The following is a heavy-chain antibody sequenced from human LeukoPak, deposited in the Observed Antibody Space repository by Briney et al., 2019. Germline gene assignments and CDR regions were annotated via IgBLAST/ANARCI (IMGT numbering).Heavy chain of an antibody. J-gene: IGHJ6*02. Sequence: GGSLRLSCAASGFTFSSYAMHWVRQAPGKGLEWVAVISYDGSNKYYADSVKGRFTISRDNSKNTLYLQMNSLRAEDTAVYYCARALSGDTAMVTKPKYYYYYGMDVWAKGPRSPSP. CDR1: GFTFSSYA. V-gene: IGHV3-30*04. D-gene: IGHD5-18*01. CDR3: ARALSGDTAMVTKPKYYYYYGMDV. CDR2: ISYDGSNK.